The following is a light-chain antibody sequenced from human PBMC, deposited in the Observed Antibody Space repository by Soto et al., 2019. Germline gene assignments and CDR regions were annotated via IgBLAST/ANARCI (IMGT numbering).Light chain of an antibody. CDR2: EVS. V-gene: IGLV2-14*01. J-gene: IGLJ1*01. Sequence: QSALTQPASVSGSPGQSITISCTGTSSDVGGYNYVSWYQQHPGKAPKLMIYEVSNRPSGVSNRFSGSKYGNTASLTISGLQAEDEADYYCSSSTASSTLVFGTGTEVTVL. CDR1: SSDVGGYNY. CDR3: SSSTASSTLV.